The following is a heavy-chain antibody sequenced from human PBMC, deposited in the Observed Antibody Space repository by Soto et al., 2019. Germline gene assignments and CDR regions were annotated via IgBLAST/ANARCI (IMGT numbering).Heavy chain of an antibody. J-gene: IGHJ6*02. CDR3: ARELELRLGENYYYGMDV. Sequence: GASVKVSCKASGYTFTSYTMHWVRQAPGQRLEWMGWINAGNGNTKYSQKFQGRVTITRDTSASTAYMELSSLRSEDTAVYYCARELELRLGENYYYGMDVWGQGTTVTSP. CDR2: INAGNGNT. V-gene: IGHV1-3*01. D-gene: IGHD1-7*01. CDR1: GYTFTSYT.